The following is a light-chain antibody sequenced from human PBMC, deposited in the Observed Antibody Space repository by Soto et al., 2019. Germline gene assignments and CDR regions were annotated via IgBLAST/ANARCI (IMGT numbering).Light chain of an antibody. V-gene: IGLV2-14*01. CDR3: SSYTSSSPPHG. CDR2: CVT. J-gene: IGLJ1*01. Sequence: QSALTQPASVSGSPGQSIAISCSGPSSDVGGYNYVSWYQQHPVKAPKLMIYCVTTRPSAVSDRFSGSKSGNTASLTISGLHAEDEADYYCSSYTSSSPPHGFGTGTKLTVL. CDR1: SSDVGGYNY.